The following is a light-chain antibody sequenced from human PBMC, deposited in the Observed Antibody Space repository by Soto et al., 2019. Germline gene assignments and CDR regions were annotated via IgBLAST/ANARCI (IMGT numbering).Light chain of an antibody. J-gene: IGKJ1*01. V-gene: IGKV1-39*01. Sequence: DIQMTQSPSSLSASVGDRVTITCRASQSISSHLNWYQQKPGKAPQLLIYAASSLQSGVPSRFSGSGSGTDFTLTISSLQSEDFATYYCQQRYSTPRTFGQGTQLDIK. CDR1: QSISSH. CDR2: AAS. CDR3: QQRYSTPRT.